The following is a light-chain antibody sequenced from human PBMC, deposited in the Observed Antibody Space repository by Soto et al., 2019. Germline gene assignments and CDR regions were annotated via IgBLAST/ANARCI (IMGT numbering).Light chain of an antibody. Sequence: QSALTQPRSVSGSPGQSVTISCTGTSSDVGGYNYVSWYQQHPGKAPKLILYDVSKRPSGFPDRFSGSKSGNTASLTISGLQAEDEADYYCCSYVGSYTVLFGGGTKLTVL. J-gene: IGLJ2*01. V-gene: IGLV2-11*01. CDR1: SSDVGGYNY. CDR2: DVS. CDR3: CSYVGSYTVL.